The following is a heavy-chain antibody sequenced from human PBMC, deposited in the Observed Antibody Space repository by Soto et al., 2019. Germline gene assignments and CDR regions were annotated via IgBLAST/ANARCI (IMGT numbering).Heavy chain of an antibody. CDR1: GGTFSSYA. J-gene: IGHJ4*02. V-gene: IGHV1-69*13. CDR3: ARREYYYDSSGYPTLPHYFDY. Sequence: SVKVSCKASGGTFSSYAISWVRQAPGQGLEWMGGIIPIFGTANYAQKFQGRVTITADESTSTAYMELSSLRSEDTAVYYCARREYYYDSSGYPTLPHYFDYWGQGTLVTVSS. D-gene: IGHD3-22*01. CDR2: IIPIFGTA.